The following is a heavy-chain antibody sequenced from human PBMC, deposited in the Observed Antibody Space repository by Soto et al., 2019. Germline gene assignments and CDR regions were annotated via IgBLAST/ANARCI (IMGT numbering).Heavy chain of an antibody. J-gene: IGHJ5*02. CDR3: TTGLTIFGVVIDP. V-gene: IGHV3-15*01. CDR1: GLTFGNAL. Sequence: EVQLVESGGGLVKPGGSFRLSCEASGLTFGNALMSWVRQAPGKGLEWVGRIKSKTDGGTTDYAAPVKGRFTISRDDSKITLYLQMNSLKTEDTAVYYCTTGLTIFGVVIDPWGQGTLVTVSS. CDR2: IKSKTDGGTT. D-gene: IGHD3-3*01.